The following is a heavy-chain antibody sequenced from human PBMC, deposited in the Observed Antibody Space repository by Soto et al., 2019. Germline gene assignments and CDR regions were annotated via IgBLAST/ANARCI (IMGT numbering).Heavy chain of an antibody. D-gene: IGHD5-12*01. V-gene: IGHV1-58*02. J-gene: IGHJ4*02. CDR1: GFTFTSSA. CDR3: AAGNVVATIFDY. CDR2: IVVGSGNT. Sequence: SVKVSCKASGFTFTSSAMQWVRQARGQRLEWIGWIVVGSGNTNYAQKFQERVTITRDMSTSTAYMELSSLRSEDTAVYYCAAGNVVATIFDYWDQGTLVTVSS.